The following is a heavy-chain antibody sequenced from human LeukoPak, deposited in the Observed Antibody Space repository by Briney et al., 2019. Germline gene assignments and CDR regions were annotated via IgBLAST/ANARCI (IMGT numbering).Heavy chain of an antibody. CDR1: GGTFSSYA. J-gene: IGHJ5*02. D-gene: IGHD5-18*01. V-gene: IGHV1-69*05. CDR3: ARVWRPRGYSYGGDWFDP. CDR2: IIPIFGTG. Sequence: ASVKVSCKASGGTFSSYAISWVRQAPGQGLEWMGRIIPIFGTGNYAQKFQGRVTITTDESTSTAYMELSSLRSEDTAVYYCARVWRPRGYSYGGDWFDPWGQGTLVTVSS.